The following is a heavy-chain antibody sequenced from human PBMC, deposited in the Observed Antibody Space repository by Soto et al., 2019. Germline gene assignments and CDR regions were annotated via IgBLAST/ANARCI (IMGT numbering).Heavy chain of an antibody. CDR3: ASHRYSGSYGAFDI. CDR1: GGSISRGDYY. Sequence: SETLSLTCTVSGGSISRGDYYWSWIRQPPGKGLEWIGYIYYSGSTYYNPSLKSRVTISVDTSKNQFSLKLSSVTAADTAVYYCASHRYSGSYGAFDIWGQGTMVTVSS. CDR2: IYYSGST. V-gene: IGHV4-30-4*01. D-gene: IGHD1-26*01. J-gene: IGHJ3*02.